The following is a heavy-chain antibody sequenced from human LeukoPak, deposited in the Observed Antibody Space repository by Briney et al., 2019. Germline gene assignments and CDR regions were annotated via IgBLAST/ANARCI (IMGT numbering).Heavy chain of an antibody. D-gene: IGHD3-22*01. CDR1: VLTFTPFS. Sequence: GGTLRLPCAASVLTFTPFSMSWARHAPAKALEWVSSIRIQSTFTSYSDSVKGRFTISRDNAKNSLHLQMNSLRAEDTAVYFCARVDFGDYFDTSDYHFFDFWGQGTLVTVSS. J-gene: IGHJ4*02. CDR2: IRIQSTFT. V-gene: IGHV3-21*06. CDR3: ARVDFGDYFDTSDYHFFDF.